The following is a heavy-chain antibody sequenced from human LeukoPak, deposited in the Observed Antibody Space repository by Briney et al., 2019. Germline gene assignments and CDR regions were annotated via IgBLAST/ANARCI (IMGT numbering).Heavy chain of an antibody. V-gene: IGHV1-2*02. CDR2: ISPNSGGT. Sequence: ASVKVSCKASGYTFTGYYMHWVRQAPGQGLEWMGWISPNSGGTNYAQKFQGRVTMTRDTSISTAYMELSRLRSDDTAVYYCARDLSNYYYYGTDVWGQGTTVTVSS. J-gene: IGHJ6*02. CDR1: GYTFTGYY. D-gene: IGHD2-2*01. CDR3: ARDLSNYYYYGTDV.